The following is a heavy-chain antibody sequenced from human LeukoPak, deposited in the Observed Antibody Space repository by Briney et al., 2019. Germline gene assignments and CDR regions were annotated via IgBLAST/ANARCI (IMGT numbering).Heavy chain of an antibody. CDR1: GFNFSTYA. V-gene: IGHV3-23*01. Sequence: QPGGSLELSCAASGFNFSTYAMGWVRPAPGKGLEWVSAITGSGGSTYYADSVKGRFTISRDNSKNTLYLQMNSLRAEDTAVYYCAKDQWDYWGQGTLVTVSS. CDR3: AKDQWDY. D-gene: IGHD2-8*01. J-gene: IGHJ4*02. CDR2: ITGSGGST.